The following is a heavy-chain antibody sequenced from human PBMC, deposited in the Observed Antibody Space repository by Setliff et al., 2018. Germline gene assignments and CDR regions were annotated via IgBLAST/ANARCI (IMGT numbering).Heavy chain of an antibody. CDR1: GGSISSYY. CDR3: ARGYYNFLSGYYTPYYFDY. V-gene: IGHV4-39*07. D-gene: IGHD3-3*01. Sequence: SETLSLTCTVSGGSISSYYWGWIRQPPGKGLEWIGTIYYSGTTYYSPSLKSRVTISVDTSKNQFSLKLSSVTAADTAVYFCARGYYNFLSGYYTPYYFDYWGQGTLVTVSS. CDR2: IYYSGTT. J-gene: IGHJ4*02.